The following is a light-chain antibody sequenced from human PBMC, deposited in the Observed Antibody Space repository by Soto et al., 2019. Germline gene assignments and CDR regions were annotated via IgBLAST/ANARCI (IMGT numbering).Light chain of an antibody. J-gene: IGLJ1*01. V-gene: IGLV2-14*01. CDR2: EVT. CDR3: SSYTRGNTYV. CDR1: SSDIGGYNS. Sequence: QSALTQPASVSGSPGQSITITCTGTSSDIGGYNSASWYQQHPRKAPKLMIYEVTNRPSTISNRFSGSKSGNTASLTISGLQAEDEADYYFSSYTRGNTYVFGTGTKLTVL.